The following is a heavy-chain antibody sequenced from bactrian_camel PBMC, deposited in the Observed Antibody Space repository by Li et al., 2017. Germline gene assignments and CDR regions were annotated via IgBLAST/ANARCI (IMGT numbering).Heavy chain of an antibody. V-gene: IGHV3-2*01. CDR1: GYAFSSYY. CDR3: VREQKSGDYAPAFGY. CDR2: IYSDSSNG. J-gene: IGHJ6*01. D-gene: IGHD4*01. Sequence: VQLVESGGGLVQPGGSLRLSCETYGYAFSSYYMLWVRQAPGKGLEWVSSIYSDSSNGYYADSVKGRFTISRDNAKNTVYLQMNSLKPEDTAVYYCVREQKSGDYAPAFGYWGQGTQVTVS.